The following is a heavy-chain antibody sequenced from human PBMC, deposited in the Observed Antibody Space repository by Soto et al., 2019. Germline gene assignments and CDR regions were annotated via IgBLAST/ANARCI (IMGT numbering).Heavy chain of an antibody. D-gene: IGHD2-21*01. V-gene: IGHV1-8*01. J-gene: IGHJ5*02. CDR2: MNPNTGNI. CDR1: EDTFTHYD. Sequence: QVELVQSGAEVKKPGASVRVSCQASEDTFTHYDLNWVRQATGQGLEWMGWMNPNTGNIDYAHQFQGRVTMSRDTSTRTVYMELSSLRSDDTAVYYCVRRVASGHRSWFDPWGQGTLVTVSS. CDR3: VRRVASGHRSWFDP.